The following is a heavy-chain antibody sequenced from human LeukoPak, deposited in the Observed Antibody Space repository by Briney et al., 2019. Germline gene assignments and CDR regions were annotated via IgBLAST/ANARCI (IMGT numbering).Heavy chain of an antibody. CDR3: ARNFDS. Sequence: PGGCLRLSCVASGLTFTYSDFNWIRQAPGKGLEWLSTINRSSSNLYYADSVKGRFTTSRDDAKDSVYLQMENLRVEDTAIYYCARNFDSWGQGTLVTVSS. CDR1: GLTFTYSD. CDR2: INRSSSNL. J-gene: IGHJ4*02. V-gene: IGHV3-69-1*02.